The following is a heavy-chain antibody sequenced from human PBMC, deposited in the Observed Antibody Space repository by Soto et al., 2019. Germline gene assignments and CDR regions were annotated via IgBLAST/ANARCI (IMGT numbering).Heavy chain of an antibody. D-gene: IGHD1-7*01. J-gene: IGHJ1*01. V-gene: IGHV4-61*01. CDR2: IDYSGST. Sequence: QVQLQESGPGLVKPSETLSLTCSVSAGSVSGSSHYWNWIRQTPGKGLEWIGYIDYSGSTNYNPSLKSRVNISVDTSKTQCSLKLSSVTAADTAVYYCARGGTSSRRAVAGYFHYWGQGTQVTVSS. CDR3: ARGGTSSRRAVAGYFHY. CDR1: AGSVSGSSHY.